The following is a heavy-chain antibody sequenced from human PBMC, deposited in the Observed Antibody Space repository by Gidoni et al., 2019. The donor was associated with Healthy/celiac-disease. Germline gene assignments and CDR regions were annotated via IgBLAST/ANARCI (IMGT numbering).Heavy chain of an antibody. CDR3: ARDYYGSGSPSDHNWFDP. Sequence: QVQLVQSGAEVKKPGASVKVSCKASGYTFTNYAMHWVRQAPGQRLEWMGWINAGNGNTKYSQKFQGRVTITRDTSASTAYMELSSLRSEDTAVYYCARDYYGSGSPSDHNWFDPWGQGTLVTVSS. D-gene: IGHD3-10*01. V-gene: IGHV1-3*01. CDR2: INAGNGNT. CDR1: GYTFTNYA. J-gene: IGHJ5*02.